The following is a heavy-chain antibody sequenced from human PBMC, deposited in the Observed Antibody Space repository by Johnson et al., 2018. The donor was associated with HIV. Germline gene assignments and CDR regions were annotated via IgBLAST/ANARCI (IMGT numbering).Heavy chain of an antibody. J-gene: IGHJ3*02. CDR1: GFTFSSYG. V-gene: IGHV3-30*19. D-gene: IGHD1-26*01. CDR2: ISYDGSNK. CDR3: AREGGDAFDI. Sequence: ASGFTFSSYGMHWVRQAPGKGLEWVAFISYDGSNKYYADSVKGRFTISRDNSKNTLYLQMNSLRAEDTAVYYCAREGGDAFDIWGQGTMVTVSS.